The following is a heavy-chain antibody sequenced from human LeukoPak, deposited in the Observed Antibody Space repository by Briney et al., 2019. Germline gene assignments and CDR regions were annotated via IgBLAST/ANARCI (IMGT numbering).Heavy chain of an antibody. D-gene: IGHD3-10*01. CDR2: IYYSGNT. CDR3: ASGTLLWFGESRDY. Sequence: SETLSLTCTVSGVSISSSNSYWGWIRQPPGKGLEWIGSIYYSGNTYYNPSLKSRVTMSVDTSKNQFSLKLSSVTAADTAVYYCASGTLLWFGESRDYWGQGTLVTVSS. CDR1: GVSISSSNSY. V-gene: IGHV4-39*07. J-gene: IGHJ4*02.